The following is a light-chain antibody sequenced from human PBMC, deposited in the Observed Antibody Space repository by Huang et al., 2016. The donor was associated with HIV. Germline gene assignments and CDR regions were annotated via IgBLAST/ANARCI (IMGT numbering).Light chain of an antibody. CDR2: ETS. CDR3: HQYAKSMAT. Sequence: VLTQSPVSVSLSLGDRLTVSCRASQSVDTSYLAWYQHKPGQSPRLLVYETSTRASGILSRCSGSGSGRDFSLTISRLEPEDFGVYYCHQYAKSMATFGQGTKVDI. V-gene: IGKV3D-20*02. J-gene: IGKJ1*01. CDR1: QSVDTSY.